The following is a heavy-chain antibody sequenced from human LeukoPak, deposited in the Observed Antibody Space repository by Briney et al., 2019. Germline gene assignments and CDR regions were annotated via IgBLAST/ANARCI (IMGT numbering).Heavy chain of an antibody. D-gene: IGHD6-19*01. V-gene: IGHV3-74*01. Sequence: GGSLRLSCAASGFPFSSYWMHWVRQAPRKGLVWVSRISTDGYTTDYADFVQGRFTASRDNTKNTWSLEMNSLRAEDTAVYYCVVAGSPGYWGQGTLVTVSS. CDR1: GFPFSSYW. J-gene: IGHJ4*02. CDR2: ISTDGYTT. CDR3: VVAGSPGY.